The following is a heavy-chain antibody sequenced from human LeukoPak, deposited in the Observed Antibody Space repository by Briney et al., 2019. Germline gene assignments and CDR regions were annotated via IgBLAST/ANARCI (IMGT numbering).Heavy chain of an antibody. CDR1: GGSISSSTYY. J-gene: IGHJ3*02. Sequence: SETLSLTCSVSGGSISSSTYYWAWVRQPPGKGLEWIGTIHYSGRTYYNPSLESRVIISVDTSKNHFSLKLSSVTAADTAVYYCARLGSTFDIWGQGTMVTASS. CDR3: ARLGSTFDI. D-gene: IGHD2-2*01. CDR2: IHYSGRT. V-gene: IGHV4-39*02.